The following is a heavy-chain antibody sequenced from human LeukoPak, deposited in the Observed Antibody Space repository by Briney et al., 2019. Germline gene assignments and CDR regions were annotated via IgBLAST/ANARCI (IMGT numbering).Heavy chain of an antibody. Sequence: VASVKVSCKAAGYPVTSYGISWVRQAPGQGLEWMGGISAYNGNTNYAQKLQGRVTMTTDTSTSTAYMELRSLRSDDTAVYYCARGDSSCYYLPVHWGQGTLVTVSS. CDR2: ISAYNGNT. D-gene: IGHD3-22*01. CDR1: GYPVTSYG. J-gene: IGHJ4*02. CDR3: ARGDSSCYYLPVH. V-gene: IGHV1-18*01.